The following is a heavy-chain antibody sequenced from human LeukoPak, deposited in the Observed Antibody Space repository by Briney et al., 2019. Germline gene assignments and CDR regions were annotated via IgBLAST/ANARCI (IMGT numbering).Heavy chain of an antibody. J-gene: IGHJ4*02. D-gene: IGHD3-22*01. V-gene: IGHV3-21*01. CDR3: ARDDSHGYHFFDS. CDR1: GFTFSKYV. Sequence: GGSLRLSCAASGFTFSKYVMRWIRQAPGKGLEWVSSISGSGEFIYYGDSVKGRVTISRDNGKNSLYLQMNSVRPEDMAVYYCARDDSHGYHFFDSWGRGTLVTVSS. CDR2: ISGSGEFI.